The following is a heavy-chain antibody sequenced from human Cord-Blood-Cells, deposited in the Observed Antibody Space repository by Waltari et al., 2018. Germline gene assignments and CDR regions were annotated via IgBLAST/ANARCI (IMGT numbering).Heavy chain of an antibody. Sequence: EVQLVESGGGLVKPGGSLRPSCAASGFTFSSHSMNWVRQAPGKGLEWVSSISSSSSYIYYADSVKGRFTISRDNAKNSLYLQMNSLRAEDTAVYYCARDGRFLDAFDIWGQGTMVTVSS. CDR3: ARDGRFLDAFDI. V-gene: IGHV3-21*01. CDR1: GFTFSSHS. D-gene: IGHD3-10*01. J-gene: IGHJ3*02. CDR2: ISSSSSYI.